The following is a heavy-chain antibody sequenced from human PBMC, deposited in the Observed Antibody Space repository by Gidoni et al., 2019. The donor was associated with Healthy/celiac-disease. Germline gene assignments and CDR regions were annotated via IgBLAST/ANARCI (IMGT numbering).Heavy chain of an antibody. CDR1: GFTFSSYS. Sequence: EVQLVESGGGLVKPGGSLRLSCAASGFTFSSYSMNWVRQAQGKGLEWVSSISSSSSYIYYADSVKGRFTISRDNAKNSLYLQMNSLRAEDTAMYYCARVGAGAAGSHWGQGTLVTVSS. V-gene: IGHV3-21*01. D-gene: IGHD6-13*01. CDR3: ARVGAGAAGSH. CDR2: ISSSSSYI. J-gene: IGHJ4*02.